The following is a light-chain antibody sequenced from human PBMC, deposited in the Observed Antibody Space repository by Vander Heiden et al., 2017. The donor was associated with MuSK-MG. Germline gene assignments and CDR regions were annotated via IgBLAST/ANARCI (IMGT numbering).Light chain of an antibody. Sequence: DIVMTQSPDSLAVSLGERATINCKSSQSVLYSSNNKNYLAWYQQKPGQPPKLLIYWASTRESGVPDRFGGSGSGTDFTLTISSLQAEDVAVYYCHQDYNTWTFGQGTKVEIK. J-gene: IGKJ1*01. V-gene: IGKV4-1*01. CDR1: QSVLYSSNNKNY. CDR2: WAS. CDR3: HQDYNTWT.